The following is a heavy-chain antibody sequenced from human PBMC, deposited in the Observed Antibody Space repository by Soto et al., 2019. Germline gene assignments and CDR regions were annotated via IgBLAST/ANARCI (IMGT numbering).Heavy chain of an antibody. J-gene: IGHJ6*03. Sequence: QMQLVESGGGVVQPGTSLRLSCAASGFTFSNYAMHWVRKAPGKGLEWVTIIWYDGSDKNYGDSVKGRFTISRDNSKNTLYLQMNSLRVEDTAVYYGARDSRGDYHNYYMDVWGKGTTVTVSS. V-gene: IGHV3-33*01. CDR1: GFTFSNYA. CDR2: IWYDGSDK. D-gene: IGHD4-17*01. CDR3: ARDSRGDYHNYYMDV.